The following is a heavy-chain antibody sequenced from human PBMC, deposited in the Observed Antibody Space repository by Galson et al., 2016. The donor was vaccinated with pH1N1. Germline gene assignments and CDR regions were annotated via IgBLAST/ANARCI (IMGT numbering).Heavy chain of an antibody. CDR3: ATPRGSSSLAFDY. CDR2: IYLGDSDT. Sequence: QSGAEVTKPGESLKISCKGSGSSFSNSWIVWVRQMPGKGLEWMGIIYLGDSDTTNSPSFQGQVTISADKSISTAYLQWSSLKASDTAIYYCATPRGSSSLAFDYCGQGTLVTVSS. CDR1: GSSFSNSW. J-gene: IGHJ4*02. V-gene: IGHV5-51*01. D-gene: IGHD1-26*01.